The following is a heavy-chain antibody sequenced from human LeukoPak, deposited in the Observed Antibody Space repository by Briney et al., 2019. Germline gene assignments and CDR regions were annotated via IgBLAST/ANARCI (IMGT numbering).Heavy chain of an antibody. CDR1: GYSFTTYW. Sequence: GESLKISCEASGYSFTTYWIGWVRQMPGKGLEWMGIIYPGDSDTRYSPSFKGQVTISTDKSISTAYLQRSSLKASDTALYYCARQHGSGSYYSHSIDYWGQGTLVTVSS. CDR3: ARQHGSGSYYSHSIDY. V-gene: IGHV5-51*01. J-gene: IGHJ4*02. CDR2: IYPGDSDT. D-gene: IGHD3-10*01.